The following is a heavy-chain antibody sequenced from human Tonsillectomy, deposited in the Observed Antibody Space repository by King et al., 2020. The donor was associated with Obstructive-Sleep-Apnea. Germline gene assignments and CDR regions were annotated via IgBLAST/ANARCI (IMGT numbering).Heavy chain of an antibody. CDR2: IYPSDSDT. CDR1: GYSFPTYW. V-gene: IGHV5-51*01. D-gene: IGHD3-10*01. J-gene: IGHJ4*02. CDR3: ARRDYYGSAIGH. Sequence: QLVQSGAEVKKPGESLKISCKGSGYSFPTYWIAWVRQMPGKGLEWMWIIYPSDSDTTYSPSFQGPVPIAADKSLSTAYLPWSSLKASDTAIYYCARRDYYGSAIGHWGQGTLVTVSS.